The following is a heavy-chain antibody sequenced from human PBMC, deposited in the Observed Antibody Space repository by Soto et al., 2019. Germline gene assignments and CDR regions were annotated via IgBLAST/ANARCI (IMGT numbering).Heavy chain of an antibody. V-gene: IGHV3-30*18. CDR3: AKDHNSGWLGGVPGGHYGMDV. CDR2: ISYDGSNK. Sequence: PGGSLRLSCAASGFTFSSYGMHWVRQAPGKGLEWVAVISYDGSNKYYADSVKGRFTISRDNSKNTLYLQMNSLRAEDTAVYYCAKDHNSGWLGGVPGGHYGMDVWGQGTTVTVSS. CDR1: GFTFSSYG. J-gene: IGHJ6*02. D-gene: IGHD6-19*01.